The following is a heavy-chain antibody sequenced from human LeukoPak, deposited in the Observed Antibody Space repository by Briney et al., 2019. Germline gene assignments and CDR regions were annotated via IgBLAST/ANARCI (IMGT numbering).Heavy chain of an antibody. D-gene: IGHD6-19*01. CDR1: GFTFSSYS. CDR2: ISSSSSTI. Sequence: PGGSLRLSCAASGFTFSSYSMNWVRQAPGKGLEWVSYISSSSSTIYYADSVKGRFTISRDNAKNSLYLQMNSLRAEDTAVYYCARDYSSGWSYVGREKNFDYWGQGTLVTVSS. J-gene: IGHJ4*02. CDR3: ARDYSSGWSYVGREKNFDY. V-gene: IGHV3-48*04.